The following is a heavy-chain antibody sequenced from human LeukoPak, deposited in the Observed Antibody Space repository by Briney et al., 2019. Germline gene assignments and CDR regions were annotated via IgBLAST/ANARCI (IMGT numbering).Heavy chain of an antibody. V-gene: IGHV4-59*01. CDR3: ARDQGGSGSYYNGFDY. J-gene: IGHJ4*02. D-gene: IGHD3-10*01. CDR2: IYYSGST. Sequence: SETLSLTCTVSGGSISSYYWSWIRQPPGKGLEWIGYIYYSGSTNYNPSLKSRVTISVGTSKNQFSLKLSSVTAADTAVYYCARDQGGSGSYYNGFDYWGQGTLVTVSS. CDR1: GGSISSYY.